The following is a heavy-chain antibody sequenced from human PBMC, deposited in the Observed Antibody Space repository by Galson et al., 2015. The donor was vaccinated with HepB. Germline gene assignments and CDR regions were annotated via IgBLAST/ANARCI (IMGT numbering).Heavy chain of an antibody. Sequence: CAISGDSVSSNSAAWNWIRQSPSRGLEWLGRTYYRSKWYNDYAVSVKSRITINPDTSKNQFSLQLNSVTPEDTAVYYCARTSYDFWSGLYYYGMDVWGQGTTVTVSS. V-gene: IGHV6-1*01. CDR1: GDSVSSNSAA. CDR2: TYYRSKWYN. J-gene: IGHJ6*02. D-gene: IGHD3-3*01. CDR3: ARTSYDFWSGLYYYGMDV.